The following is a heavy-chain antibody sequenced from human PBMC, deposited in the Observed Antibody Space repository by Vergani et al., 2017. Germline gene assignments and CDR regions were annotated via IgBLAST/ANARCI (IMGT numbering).Heavy chain of an antibody. D-gene: IGHD6-13*01. J-gene: IGHJ6*03. CDR1: GFTFDDYA. V-gene: IGHV3-9*01. CDR3: AKAAAAGLRYYYYYMDV. CDR2: ISWNSGSI. Sequence: EVQLVESGGGLVQPGGSLRLSCAASGFTFDDYAMHWVRQAPGKGLEWVSGISWNSGSIGYADSVKGRFTISRDNAKNSLYLQMNSLRAEDTALYYYAKAAAAGLRYYYYYMDVWGKGTTVTVSS.